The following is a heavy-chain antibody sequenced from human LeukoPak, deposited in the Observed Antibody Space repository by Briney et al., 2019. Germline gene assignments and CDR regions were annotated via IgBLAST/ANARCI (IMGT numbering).Heavy chain of an antibody. J-gene: IGHJ4*02. Sequence: ASVKVSCKASGYTFTSYDINWVRQATGQGLEWMGWMNPNSGNTGYAQKFQGRVTITRNTSISTAYMELSSLRSEDTAVYYCAKYWQWLNKEDHFDYWGQGTLVTVSS. D-gene: IGHD6-19*01. CDR2: MNPNSGNT. CDR1: GYTFTSYD. CDR3: AKYWQWLNKEDHFDY. V-gene: IGHV1-8*03.